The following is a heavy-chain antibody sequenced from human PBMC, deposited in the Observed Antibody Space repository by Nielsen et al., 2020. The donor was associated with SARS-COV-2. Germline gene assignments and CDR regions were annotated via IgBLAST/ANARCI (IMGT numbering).Heavy chain of an antibody. V-gene: IGHV3-74*01. Sequence: GESLKISCAASGFPFRGHWMHWVRQAPGKGLVWVSRINTDGTITNYADSVKGRFTISRDNAKNALYLQMNSLTADDAGIYYCARGLNWNQADFWGQGTLVTVSS. CDR1: GFPFRGHW. CDR3: ARGLNWNQADF. D-gene: IGHD1-20*01. J-gene: IGHJ4*02. CDR2: INTDGTIT.